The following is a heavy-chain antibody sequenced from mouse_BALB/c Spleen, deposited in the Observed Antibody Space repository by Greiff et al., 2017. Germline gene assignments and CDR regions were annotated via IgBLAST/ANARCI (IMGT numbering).Heavy chain of an antibody. D-gene: IGHD2-1*01. Sequence: VKLQQSGAELVKPGASVKLSCKASGYTFTSYYMYWVKQRPGQGLEWIGEINPSNGGTNFNEKFKSKATLTVDKSSSTAYMQLSSLTSEDSAVYYCTRLGGNYGYWGQGTTLTVSS. CDR2: INPSNGGT. CDR1: GYTFTSYY. V-gene: IGHV1S81*02. CDR3: TRLGGNYGY. J-gene: IGHJ2*01.